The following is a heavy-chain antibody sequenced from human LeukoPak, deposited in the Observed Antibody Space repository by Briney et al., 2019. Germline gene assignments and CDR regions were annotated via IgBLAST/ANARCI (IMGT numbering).Heavy chain of an antibody. D-gene: IGHD1-14*01. V-gene: IGHV4-59*08. CDR2: ISHSGNT. J-gene: IGHJ4*02. Sequence: SETLSLTCSVSGASFSLYYWSWIRQPPGKGLEWIGYISHSGNTDYYPSLKSRVTISADTSRNQFSLKMTSVTAADTAVYYCARSRKLDYWGQGTLVTVSS. CDR1: GASFSLYY. CDR3: ARSRKLDY.